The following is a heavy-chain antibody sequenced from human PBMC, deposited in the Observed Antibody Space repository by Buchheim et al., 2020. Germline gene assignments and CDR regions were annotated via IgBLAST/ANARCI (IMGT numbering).Heavy chain of an antibody. D-gene: IGHD5-12*01. CDR2: INHSGST. V-gene: IGHV4-34*01. CDR3: ARGRDPLRWGNIVATIRFGMDV. Sequence: QVQLQQWGAGLLKPSETLSLTCAVYGGSFSGYYWSWIRQPPGKGLEWIGEINHSGSTNYNPSLKSRVTISVDTSKNQFSLKLSSVTAADTAVYYCARGRDPLRWGNIVATIRFGMDVWGQGTT. J-gene: IGHJ6*02. CDR1: GGSFSGYY.